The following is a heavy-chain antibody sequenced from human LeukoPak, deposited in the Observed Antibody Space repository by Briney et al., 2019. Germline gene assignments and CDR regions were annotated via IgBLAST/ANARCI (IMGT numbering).Heavy chain of an antibody. Sequence: GGSLRLSCAASGFTFSSYGMHWVRQAPGKGLEWVAVISYDGSNKYYADSVKGRFTISRDNSKNTLYLQMNSLRAEDTAVYYCAKDRRLIDLSYWFDPWGQGTLVTVSS. J-gene: IGHJ5*02. D-gene: IGHD2-21*01. CDR2: ISYDGSNK. V-gene: IGHV3-30*18. CDR3: AKDRRLIDLSYWFDP. CDR1: GFTFSSYG.